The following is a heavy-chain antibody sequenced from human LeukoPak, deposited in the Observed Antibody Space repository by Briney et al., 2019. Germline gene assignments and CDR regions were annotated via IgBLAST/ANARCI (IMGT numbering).Heavy chain of an antibody. D-gene: IGHD2-15*01. CDR2: IYYSGST. CDR3: ARDQYCSGGSCRNFDY. Sequence: PSETLSLTCTVSGGSISSSSYYWGWIRQPPGKGLEWIGSIYYSGSTYYNPSLKSRVTISVDTSKNQFSLKLSSVTAADTAVYYCARDQYCSGGSCRNFDYWGQGTLVTVSS. V-gene: IGHV4-39*07. J-gene: IGHJ4*02. CDR1: GGSISSSSYY.